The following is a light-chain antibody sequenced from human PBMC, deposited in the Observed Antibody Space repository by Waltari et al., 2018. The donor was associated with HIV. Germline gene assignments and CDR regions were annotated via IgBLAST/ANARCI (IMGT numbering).Light chain of an antibody. Sequence: QSVLTQPASVSGSPGQSLTLSCTGTTNDIGSYKYVSWYQQSPDKAPKLIIYEVSNSPSGMSSRFSGFKSGNTASLTISGLQADDEAYYHCSSYSRGALLFGGGTKVTVL. CDR3: SSYSRGALL. CDR1: TNDIGSYKY. CDR2: EVS. V-gene: IGLV2-14*01. J-gene: IGLJ2*01.